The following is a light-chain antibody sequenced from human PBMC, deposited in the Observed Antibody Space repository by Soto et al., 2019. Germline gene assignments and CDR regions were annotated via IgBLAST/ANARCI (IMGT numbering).Light chain of an antibody. Sequence: DLQMTQSPSSLSASVGDRVTITCQASQDISNYLNWYQQKLGKAPKLLIYDASNLETGVPSGFSGSGSGTDFTFTISSLQPEDIATYYCQQYSHLITFGQGTRLEIK. CDR2: DAS. V-gene: IGKV1-33*01. CDR3: QQYSHLIT. CDR1: QDISNY. J-gene: IGKJ5*01.